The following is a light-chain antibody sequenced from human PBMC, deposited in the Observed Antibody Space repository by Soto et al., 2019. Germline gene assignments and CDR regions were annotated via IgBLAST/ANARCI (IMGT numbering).Light chain of an antibody. J-gene: IGKJ4*01. V-gene: IGKV3-20*01. CDR1: QAVGNRY. CDR2: GAS. Sequence: IVLTQSPGTLSLSPGERATLSCRASQAVGNRYLAWYQQKPGQAPRLLIYGASNRATGIPDRFSGSGSGTDFTLTISRLEPEDFAVFYCQQYATSPPTFGGGTKVEIK. CDR3: QQYATSPPT.